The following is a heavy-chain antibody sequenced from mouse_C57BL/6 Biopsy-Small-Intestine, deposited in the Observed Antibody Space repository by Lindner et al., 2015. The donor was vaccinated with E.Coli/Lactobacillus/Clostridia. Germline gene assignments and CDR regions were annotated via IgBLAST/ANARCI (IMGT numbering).Heavy chain of an antibody. D-gene: IGHD4-1*01. CDR1: GYTFTSYG. CDR3: AGVSLGRYFEC. J-gene: IGHJ1*01. CDR2: IYPRSVNT. Sequence: VQLQESGAELARPGASVKLSCKAPGYTFTSYGISWVKQRTGQGLEWIGEIYPRSVNTYYNENFKGKATLTADKSSSTAYMQLSSLTSEDSAVYFCAGVSLGRYFECLGAQGPRSPSPQ. V-gene: IGHV1-81*01.